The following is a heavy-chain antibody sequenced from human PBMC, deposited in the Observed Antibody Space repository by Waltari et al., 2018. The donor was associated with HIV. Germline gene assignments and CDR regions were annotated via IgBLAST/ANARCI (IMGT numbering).Heavy chain of an antibody. V-gene: IGHV1-69*01. CDR1: GGTFSNYA. CDR2: IIPIFGTT. Sequence: QVQLVQSGAEVKKPGSSVTVSCKTSGGTFSNYAVYWVRQAPGQGLELVGQIIPIFGTTNYAQKFQGRVTITAGESTGTVYMELRSLRSEDTAMYYCARSSPGDDFWSGKLVSWSQGTQVTVSS. J-gene: IGHJ5*02. CDR3: ARSSPGDDFWSGKLVS. D-gene: IGHD3-3*01.